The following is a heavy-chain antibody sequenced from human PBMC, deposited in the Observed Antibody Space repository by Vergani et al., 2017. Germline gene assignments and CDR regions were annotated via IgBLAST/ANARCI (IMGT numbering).Heavy chain of an antibody. Sequence: QVQLQQWGAGLLKPSETLSLTCAVYGGSFSGYYWSWIRQPPGKGLEWIGEINHSGSTNYNPSLKSRVTISVDTSKNQFSLKLSPVTAADTAVYYCARVHPGGSYSYYYYYMDVWGKGTTVTVSS. V-gene: IGHV4-34*01. D-gene: IGHD1-26*01. J-gene: IGHJ6*03. CDR3: ARVHPGGSYSYYYYYMDV. CDR1: GGSFSGYY. CDR2: INHSGST.